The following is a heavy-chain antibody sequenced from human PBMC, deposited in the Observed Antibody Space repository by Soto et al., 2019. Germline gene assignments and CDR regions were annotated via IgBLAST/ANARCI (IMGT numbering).Heavy chain of an antibody. CDR2: MSAYNGNT. CDR1: GYTFTSYG. D-gene: IGHD2-2*01. Sequence: ASVKVSCKASGYTFTSYGISWVRQAPGQGLEWMGWMSAYNGNTNYAQKLQGRVTMTTDTSTSTAYMELSSLRSDATAVYYCARAVPAAKHNMDVWGKGTTVTVSS. CDR3: ARAVPAAKHNMDV. J-gene: IGHJ6*03. V-gene: IGHV1-18*01.